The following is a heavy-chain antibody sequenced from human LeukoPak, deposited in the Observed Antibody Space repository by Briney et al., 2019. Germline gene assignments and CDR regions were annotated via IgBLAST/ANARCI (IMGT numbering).Heavy chain of an antibody. V-gene: IGHV3-30*03. D-gene: IGHD5-24*01. J-gene: IGHJ4*02. CDR2: VSADGRTQ. Sequence: GGSLRLSCAASGFTFRAYSIHWVRQAPGKGLEWVTVVSADGRTQLYSDSVKGRFTVSRDNSLNTLHLQMNSLKTEDTAVYYCAREFGHNRWYFDYWGQGALVTVSS. CDR3: AREFGHNRWYFDY. CDR1: GFTFRAYS.